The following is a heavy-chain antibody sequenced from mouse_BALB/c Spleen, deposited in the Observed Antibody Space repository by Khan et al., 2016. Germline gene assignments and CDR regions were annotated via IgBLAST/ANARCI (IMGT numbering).Heavy chain of an antibody. CDR1: GFSLTSYC. V-gene: IGHV2-9*02. Sequence: QVQLKESGPGLVAPSQSLSITCTVSGFSLTSYCVHWVRQPPGKGLEWLGVIWAGGSTNYNSALMSRLSISTDNSKSQVFLKMNSLQTDDTAMYYCARVGEYGNPFGYWSQGTTLTVSS. CDR2: IWAGGST. D-gene: IGHD2-10*02. CDR3: ARVGEYGNPFGY. J-gene: IGHJ2*01.